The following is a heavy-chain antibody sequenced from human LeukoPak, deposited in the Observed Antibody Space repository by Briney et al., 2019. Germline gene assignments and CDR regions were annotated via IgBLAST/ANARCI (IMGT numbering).Heavy chain of an antibody. CDR3: ARGVTTGFDWFDP. D-gene: IGHD4-11*01. J-gene: IGHJ5*02. CDR1: GGSISNY. CDR2: IYTSGST. V-gene: IGHV4-4*07. Sequence: PSETLSLTCTVSGGSISNYWSWIRQPAGKGLEWIGRIYTSGSTNYSPSLKSRVTMSVDTSKNQFSLKLSSVTAADTAVYYCARGVTTGFDWFDPWGQGTLVTVSS.